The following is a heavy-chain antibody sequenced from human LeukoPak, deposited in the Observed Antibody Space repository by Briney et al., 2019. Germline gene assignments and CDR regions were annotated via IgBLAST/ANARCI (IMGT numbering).Heavy chain of an antibody. D-gene: IGHD3-9*01. Sequence: SETLSLTCAVYGGSFSGYYWSWIRQPPGKGLEWIGEINHSGSTNYNPSLKCRVTISVDTSKNQFSLKLSSVTAADTAVYYCAREGGLRYFDWLFDYFDYWGQGTLVTVSS. CDR1: GGSFSGYY. CDR2: INHSGST. V-gene: IGHV4-34*01. CDR3: AREGGLRYFDWLFDYFDY. J-gene: IGHJ4*02.